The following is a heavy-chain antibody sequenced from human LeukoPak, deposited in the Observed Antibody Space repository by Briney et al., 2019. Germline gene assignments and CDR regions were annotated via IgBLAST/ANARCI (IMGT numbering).Heavy chain of an antibody. CDR3: ARFKYYFDY. Sequence: SGPTLVKPTPTLTLTCTFSGFSLPTSGVGVGWIRQPPGKALEWLALIYWDDDKRYSPSLKSRLTITKDTSKNQVVLTMTNMDSVDAATYFCARFKYYFDYWGQGLLVAVSS. CDR1: GFSLPTSGVG. J-gene: IGHJ4*02. V-gene: IGHV2-5*02. D-gene: IGHD6-6*01. CDR2: IYWDDDK.